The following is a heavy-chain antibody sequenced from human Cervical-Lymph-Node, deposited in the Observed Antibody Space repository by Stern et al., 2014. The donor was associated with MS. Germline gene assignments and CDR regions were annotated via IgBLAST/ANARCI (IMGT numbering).Heavy chain of an antibody. CDR1: GFNFTNYW. CDR2: LNAGDSDT. Sequence: VQLVESGAEVKKPGESLKISCKGSGFNFTNYWIGWVRQMTGKGLEWMGILNAGDSDTRYSPSFQGQVIISVDKSISTAYLQWTSLKASDTAMYYCARRRYCTGVNCFYYYYGLDVWGQGTTVTVS. J-gene: IGHJ6*02. V-gene: IGHV5-51*01. D-gene: IGHD2-15*01. CDR3: ARRRYCTGVNCFYYYYGLDV.